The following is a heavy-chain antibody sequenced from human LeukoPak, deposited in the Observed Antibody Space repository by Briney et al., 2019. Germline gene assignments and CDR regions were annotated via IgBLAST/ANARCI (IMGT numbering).Heavy chain of an antibody. CDR2: ISGSGGST. V-gene: IGHV3-23*01. CDR1: GFTFSSYA. Sequence: QAGGSLRLSCAASGFTFSSYAMSWVRQAPGKGLEWVSAISGSGGSTYYADSVKGRFTISRDNSKNTLYLQMNSLRAEDTAVYYCAKPPLDWLLWYYYGMDVWGQGTTVTVSS. J-gene: IGHJ6*02. CDR3: AKPPLDWLLWYYYGMDV. D-gene: IGHD3-9*01.